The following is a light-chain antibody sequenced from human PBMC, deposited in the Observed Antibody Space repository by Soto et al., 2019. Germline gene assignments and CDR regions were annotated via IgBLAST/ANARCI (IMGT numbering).Light chain of an antibody. V-gene: IGKV1-39*01. CDR2: TAS. Sequence: DIHMTQSPSSLSASVGDRVTITCRASQTISSYLNWYQQKPGKAPNLLIHTASSLESGVPSRFSGSGSGADFTLTISSLQPEDPATYYCQQSYSTPYTFGQGTKLEIK. J-gene: IGKJ2*01. CDR3: QQSYSTPYT. CDR1: QTISSY.